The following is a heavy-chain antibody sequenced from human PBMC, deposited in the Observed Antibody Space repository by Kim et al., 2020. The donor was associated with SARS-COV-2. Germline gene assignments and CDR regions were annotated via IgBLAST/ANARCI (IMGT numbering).Heavy chain of an antibody. Sequence: GSTHHNPSLKSRVTISVDTSKNQFSLKLSSVTAADTAVYYCARGYDYGDYWGQGTLVTVSS. D-gene: IGHD1-20*01. J-gene: IGHJ4*02. CDR2: GST. CDR3: ARGYDYGDY. V-gene: IGHV4-61*02.